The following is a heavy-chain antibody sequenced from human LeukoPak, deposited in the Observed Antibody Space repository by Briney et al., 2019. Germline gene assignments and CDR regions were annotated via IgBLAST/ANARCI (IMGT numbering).Heavy chain of an antibody. CDR1: GDSISSNDYY. J-gene: IGHJ6*03. CDR2: ISNGGNT. D-gene: IGHD4-23*01. CDR3: VREVVTHDLYMDV. Sequence: SETLSLTCSVSGDSISSNDYYWDWIRQPPGKGLEWVASISNGGNTYHNPSLKSRITISVYTSKKQISLIVRSVTAADTAVYYCVREVVTHDLYMDVWGKGTTVIVSS. V-gene: IGHV4-39*07.